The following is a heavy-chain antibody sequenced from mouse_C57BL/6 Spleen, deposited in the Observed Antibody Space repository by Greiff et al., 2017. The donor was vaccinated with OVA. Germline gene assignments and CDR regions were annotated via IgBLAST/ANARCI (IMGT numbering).Heavy chain of an antibody. CDR3: ARRGNWGYWYFDV. Sequence: QVQLQQSGAELVKPGASVKISCKASGYAFSSYWMNWVKQRPGKGLEWIGQIYPGDGDTNYNGKFKGKATLTADKSSSTAYMQLSSLTSEDSAVYFCARRGNWGYWYFDVWGTGTTVTVSS. CDR1: GYAFSSYW. D-gene: IGHD4-1*01. J-gene: IGHJ1*03. CDR2: IYPGDGDT. V-gene: IGHV1-80*01.